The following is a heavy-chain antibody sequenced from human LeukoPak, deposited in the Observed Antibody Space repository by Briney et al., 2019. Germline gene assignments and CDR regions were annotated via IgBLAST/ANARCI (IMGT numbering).Heavy chain of an antibody. D-gene: IGHD2-15*01. J-gene: IGHJ3*02. CDR1: GFTFSSYS. V-gene: IGHV3-21*01. CDR3: AREYCSGGSCYTLDAFDI. Sequence: GGSLRLSCAASGFTFSSYSMNWVRQAPGKGLGWVSSISSSSSYIYYADSVKGRFTISRDNAKNSLYLQMNSLRAEDTAVYYCAREYCSGGSCYTLDAFDIWGQGTMVTVSS. CDR2: ISSSSSYI.